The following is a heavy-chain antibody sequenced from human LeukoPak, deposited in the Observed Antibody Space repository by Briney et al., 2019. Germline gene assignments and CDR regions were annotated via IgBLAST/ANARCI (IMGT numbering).Heavy chain of an antibody. V-gene: IGHV1-69*01. D-gene: IGHD6-19*01. CDR3: ARGQQWLYYYYYMDV. CDR1: GGSFSNFA. CDR2: IIPRFATT. Sequence: GASVKVSCKASGGSFSNFAISWVRQAPGQGLEWMGQIIPRFATTNHAQKFQGRVTLIADESADTAYMELSSLRSEDTAVYYCARGQQWLYYYYYMDVWGKGTTVTVSS. J-gene: IGHJ6*03.